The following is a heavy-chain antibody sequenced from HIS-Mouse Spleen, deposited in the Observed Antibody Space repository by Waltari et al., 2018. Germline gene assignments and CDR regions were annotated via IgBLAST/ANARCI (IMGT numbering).Heavy chain of an antibody. V-gene: IGHV3-9*01. D-gene: IGHD1-1*01. CDR2: IIWKSGST. CDR1: GFTFDDYA. Sequence: EVQLVESGGGLVQPGRSLRLSCAASGFTFDDYAMHWVRQAPGKGMECDSSIIWKSGSTGHADSVKGRFTISRDNAKNSLYLQMNSLRAEDTALYYCAKRPNDWDAFDIWGQGTMVTVSS. J-gene: IGHJ3*02. CDR3: AKRPNDWDAFDI.